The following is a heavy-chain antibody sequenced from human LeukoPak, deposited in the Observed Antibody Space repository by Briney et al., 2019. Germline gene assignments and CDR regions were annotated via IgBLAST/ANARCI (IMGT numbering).Heavy chain of an antibody. V-gene: IGHV4-34*01. CDR3: ARQRVVVPAAIPKRYMDV. CDR1: GGSFSGYY. CDR2: INHSGST. J-gene: IGHJ6*03. D-gene: IGHD2-2*01. Sequence: SETLSLTCAVYGGSFSGYYWSWIRQPPGKGLEWIGEINHSGSTNHNPSLKSRVTISVDTSKNQFSLKLSSVTAADTAVYYCARQRVVVPAAIPKRYMDVWGKGTTVTISS.